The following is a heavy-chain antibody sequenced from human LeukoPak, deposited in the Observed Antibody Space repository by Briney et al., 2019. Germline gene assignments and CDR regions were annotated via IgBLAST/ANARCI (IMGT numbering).Heavy chain of an antibody. V-gene: IGHV3-30*04. CDR3: ARERYGAFDY. Sequence: GGSLRLSCAASGITFSSYAMHWVRQAPGKGLEWVAVISYDGSNKYYADSVKGRFTISRDNSKNTLYLQMNSLRAEDTAVYYCARERYGAFDYWGQGTLVTVSS. CDR2: ISYDGSNK. J-gene: IGHJ4*02. CDR1: GITFSSYA. D-gene: IGHD4-17*01.